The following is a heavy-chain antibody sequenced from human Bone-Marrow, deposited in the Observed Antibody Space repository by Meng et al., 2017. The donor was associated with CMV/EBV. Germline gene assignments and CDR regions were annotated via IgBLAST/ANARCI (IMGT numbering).Heavy chain of an antibody. V-gene: IGHV4-31*03. CDR1: GGSISSGGYY. Sequence: SETLSLTCTVPGGSISSGGYYWSWIRQHPGKGLEWIGYIYYSGSTYYNPSLKSRVTISVDTSKNQFSLKLSSVTATNTAVYYCASQERDYYYDSSGYVGYWGQGTLVTVSS. CDR2: IYYSGST. D-gene: IGHD3-22*01. CDR3: ASQERDYYYDSSGYVGY. J-gene: IGHJ4*02.